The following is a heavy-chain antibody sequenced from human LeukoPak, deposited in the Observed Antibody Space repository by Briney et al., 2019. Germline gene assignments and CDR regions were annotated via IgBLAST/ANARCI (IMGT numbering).Heavy chain of an antibody. V-gene: IGHV4-30-2*01. J-gene: IGHJ4*02. CDR2: IYHSGST. Sequence: SQTLSLTCAVSGGSISSGGYSWSWIPQPPGKGLEWIGYIYHSGSTYYNPSLKSRVTISVDRSKNQFSLKLSSVTAADTAVYYCARVGGSYYFDYWGQGTLVTVSS. D-gene: IGHD1-26*01. CDR3: ARVGGSYYFDY. CDR1: GGSISSGGYS.